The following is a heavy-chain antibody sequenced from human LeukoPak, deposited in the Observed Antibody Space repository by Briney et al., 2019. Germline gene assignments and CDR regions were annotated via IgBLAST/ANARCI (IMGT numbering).Heavy chain of an antibody. J-gene: IGHJ4*02. V-gene: IGHV4-31*03. CDR2: IYYSGST. Sequence: SQTLSLTCTVSVGSISSGGYYWSWIRQHPGKGLEWIGYIYYSGSTYYNPSLKSRVTISVDTSKNQFSLKLSSVTAADTAVYYCARDGYGAAAGSFDYWGQGALVTVSS. CDR1: VGSISSGGYY. D-gene: IGHD6-13*01. CDR3: ARDGYGAAAGSFDY.